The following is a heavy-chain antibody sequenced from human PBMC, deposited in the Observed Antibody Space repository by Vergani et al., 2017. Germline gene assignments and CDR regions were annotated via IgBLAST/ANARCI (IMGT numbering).Heavy chain of an antibody. Sequence: QVQLQESGPGLVKPSETLSLTCTVSGGSVSSGSYYWSWIRQPPGKGLEWIGYIYYSGSTNYNPSLKSRVTISVDTSKNQFSLKLSSVTAADTAVYYCARGGVYYYYYMDVWGKGP. J-gene: IGHJ6*03. V-gene: IGHV4-61*01. CDR3: ARGGVYYYYYMDV. D-gene: IGHD1-26*01. CDR1: GGSVSSGSYY. CDR2: IYYSGST.